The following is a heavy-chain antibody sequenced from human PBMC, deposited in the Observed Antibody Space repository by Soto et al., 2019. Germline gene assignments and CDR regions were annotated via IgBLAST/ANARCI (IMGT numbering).Heavy chain of an antibody. Sequence: GRSLRLSCAASGFTFSSYGMHWVRQAPGKGLEWLAVIWYDGSNKYYADSVKGRFTISRDNSKNTLYLQMNSLRAEDTAVYYCAGASVTPYYYYYYGMDVWGQGTTVTVSS. V-gene: IGHV3-33*01. J-gene: IGHJ6*02. CDR3: AGASVTPYYYYYYGMDV. D-gene: IGHD4-4*01. CDR2: IWYDGSNK. CDR1: GFTFSSYG.